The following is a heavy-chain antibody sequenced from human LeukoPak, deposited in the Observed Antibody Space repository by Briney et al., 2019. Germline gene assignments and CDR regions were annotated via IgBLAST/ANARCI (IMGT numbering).Heavy chain of an antibody. J-gene: IGHJ4*02. V-gene: IGHV3-53*04. CDR3: ARVGLAGHSSSWYYFDY. CDR2: IYSGGST. D-gene: IGHD6-13*01. CDR1: GFTVGSNY. Sequence: PGGSLRLSCAASGFTVGSNYMSWVRQAPGKGLEWVSVIYSGGSTYYADSVKGRFTISRHNSKNTLYLQMNSLRAEDTAVYYCARVGLAGHSSSWYYFDYWGQGTLVTVSS.